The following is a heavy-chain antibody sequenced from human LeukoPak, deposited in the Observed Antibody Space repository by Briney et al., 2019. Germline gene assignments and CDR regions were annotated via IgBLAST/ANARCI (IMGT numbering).Heavy chain of an antibody. V-gene: IGHV4-34*01. D-gene: IGHD1-26*01. CDR1: GGSFSGYY. CDR3: ARAGGVGATFFY. J-gene: IGHJ4*02. CDR2: INHSGST. Sequence: SETLSLTCAVYGGSFSGYYWSWIRQPPGKGLEWIGEINHSGSTNYNPSLKSRVTISVDTSKNQFSLKLSSVTAADTAVYYCARAGGVGATFFYWGQGTLVTVSS.